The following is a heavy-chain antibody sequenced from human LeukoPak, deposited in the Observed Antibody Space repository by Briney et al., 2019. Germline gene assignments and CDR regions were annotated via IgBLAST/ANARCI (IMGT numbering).Heavy chain of an antibody. D-gene: IGHD3-9*01. Sequence: GGSLRLSCAASGFTFNTYAIYWVRQAPGKGQEWVSGICGSGGCTYYADSVKGRFTISRDNSKNTLYLQMNSLRAEDTAVYYCAKEDDILTGYSSDAFDIWGQGTMVTVSS. J-gene: IGHJ3*02. V-gene: IGHV3-23*01. CDR2: ICGSGGCT. CDR3: AKEDDILTGYSSDAFDI. CDR1: GFTFNTYA.